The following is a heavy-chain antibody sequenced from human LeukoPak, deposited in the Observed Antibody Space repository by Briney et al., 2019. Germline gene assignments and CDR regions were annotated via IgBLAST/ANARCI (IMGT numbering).Heavy chain of an antibody. Sequence: SETLSLTCTVSGGSISSSSYYWGWIRQPPGKGLEWIGSIYYSGSTYYNPSLKSRVTISVDTSKNQFSLKLSSVTAADTAVYYCAKLGMVRGVTTPYWGQGTLVTVSS. CDR1: GGSISSSSYY. CDR3: AKLGMVRGVTTPY. D-gene: IGHD3-10*01. CDR2: IYYSGST. J-gene: IGHJ4*02. V-gene: IGHV4-39*01.